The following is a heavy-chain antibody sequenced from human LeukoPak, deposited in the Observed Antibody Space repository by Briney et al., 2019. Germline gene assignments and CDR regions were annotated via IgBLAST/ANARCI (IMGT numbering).Heavy chain of an antibody. CDR1: GFTFSSYG. CDR2: IWYDGSSK. Sequence: GRSLRLSCAASGFTFSSYGMQWVRRAPGKGLEWVAVIWYDGSSKYYADPVKGRFTISRDNSKNTPYLQMDSLTAEDTAVYYCARRHFDAFDIWGQGTVVTVSS. V-gene: IGHV3-33*01. J-gene: IGHJ3*02. CDR3: ARRHFDAFDI.